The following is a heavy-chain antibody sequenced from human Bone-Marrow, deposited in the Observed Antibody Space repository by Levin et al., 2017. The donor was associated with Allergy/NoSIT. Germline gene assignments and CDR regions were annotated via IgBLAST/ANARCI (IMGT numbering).Heavy chain of an antibody. V-gene: IGHV4-59*01. J-gene: IGHJ3*02. Sequence: KSGGSLRLSCTVSGGSISSYYWSWIRQPPGKGLEWIGYIYYSGSTNYNPSLKSRVTISVDTSKNQFSLKLSSVTAADTAVYYCARERANPTDAFDIWGQGTMVTVSS. CDR1: GGSISSYY. CDR2: IYYSGST. CDR3: ARERANPTDAFDI.